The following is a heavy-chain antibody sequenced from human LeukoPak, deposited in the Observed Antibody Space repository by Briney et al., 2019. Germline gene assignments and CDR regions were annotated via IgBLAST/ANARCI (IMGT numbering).Heavy chain of an antibody. Sequence: GGSLRLSCEASGFTFSTYWMSWVRQAPGKGLECVANIKEDGSEKYYMDSVKGRFTISRDDAKNSLYLQMNSLRAEDTAVYYCALNPDYYGSGSFDYWGQGTLVTVSS. V-gene: IGHV3-7*01. CDR1: GFTFSTYW. D-gene: IGHD3-10*01. CDR2: IKEDGSEK. J-gene: IGHJ4*02. CDR3: ALNPDYYGSGSFDY.